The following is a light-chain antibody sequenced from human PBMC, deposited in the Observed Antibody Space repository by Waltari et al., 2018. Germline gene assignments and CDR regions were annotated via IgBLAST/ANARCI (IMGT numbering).Light chain of an antibody. CDR1: SGHSSYA. CDR3: QTWGTVL. J-gene: IGLJ2*01. V-gene: IGLV4-69*01. Sequence: QLVLTQSPSASASLGASVKLTCTLSSGHSSYAIAWHQQQPGKGPWFLMKLNSDGNHSKGDWIPCWFSGSSSGAERYRTISSLQSEDETDYYCQTWGTVLFGGGTKLTVL. CDR2: LNSDGNH.